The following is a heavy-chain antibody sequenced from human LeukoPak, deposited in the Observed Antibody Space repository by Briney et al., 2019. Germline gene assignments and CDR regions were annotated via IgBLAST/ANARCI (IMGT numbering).Heavy chain of an antibody. J-gene: IGHJ4*02. CDR3: AREVGYDSSGYYRFPIDY. CDR2: VFTNGNT. V-gene: IGHV4-4*07. Sequence: SETLSLTCTVSVGSISSTNWGWFRQPPGKGLKGIGRVFTNGNTNYNPSLKSRVTMSVDTSKNQFSLKLSSVTAADTAVCYCAREVGYDSSGYYRFPIDYWGQGTLVTVSS. CDR1: VGSISSTN. D-gene: IGHD3-22*01.